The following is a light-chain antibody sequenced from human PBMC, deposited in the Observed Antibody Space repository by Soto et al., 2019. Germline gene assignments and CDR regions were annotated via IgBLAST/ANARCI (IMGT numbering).Light chain of an antibody. CDR2: EVN. CDR1: SSDVGGYNY. Sequence: QSALTQPPSASGSPGQSVAISCTGTSSDVGGYNYVSWYQQHPGKAPKLMIYEVNKRPSGVPDRFSGSKSGNTASLTVSGLQAEDEADYYCNSYTTNDTQMFGGGTKLTVL. CDR3: NSYTTNDTQM. V-gene: IGLV2-8*01. J-gene: IGLJ3*02.